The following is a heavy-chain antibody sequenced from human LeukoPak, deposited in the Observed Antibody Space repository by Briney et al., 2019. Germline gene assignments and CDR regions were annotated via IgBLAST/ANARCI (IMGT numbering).Heavy chain of an antibody. D-gene: IGHD5-18*01. CDR1: GGSITSYY. Sequence: TSETLSLTCTVSGGSITSYYWSWIRQPPGKGLEWIGSIYYSGSTNYSPSLKSRVTISVDTSKNQFSLKVSSVTAADTAVYYCARKGLTAGLDYWGQGTLVTVSS. J-gene: IGHJ4*02. CDR3: ARKGLTAGLDY. V-gene: IGHV4-59*01. CDR2: IYYSGST.